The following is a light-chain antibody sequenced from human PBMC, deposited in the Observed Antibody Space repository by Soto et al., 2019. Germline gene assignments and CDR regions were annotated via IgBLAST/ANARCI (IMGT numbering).Light chain of an antibody. Sequence: DIQLTQSPSFLSAFVGDTVTITCRASQAMSTYLAWYQQKPGKVPKLLIRSASTLQSWVPPRFTGGGSGTQFKLPILTLQPHDSSLYYCQQLNGYQPGFGGWTNVEIK. J-gene: IGKJ4*01. CDR1: QAMSTY. V-gene: IGKV1-9*01. CDR2: SAS. CDR3: QQLNGYQPG.